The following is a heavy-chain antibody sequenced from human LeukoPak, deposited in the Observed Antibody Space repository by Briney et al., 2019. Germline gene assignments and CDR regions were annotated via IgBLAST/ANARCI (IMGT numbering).Heavy chain of an antibody. D-gene: IGHD3-3*01. Sequence: GGSLRLSCAASGFTFSSYAMSWVRQAPGKGLGWVSAISGSGGSTYYADSVKGRFTISRDNSKNTLYLQMNSLRAEDTAVYYCAKDDFWSGYSDYWGQGTLVTVSS. CDR1: GFTFSSYA. J-gene: IGHJ4*02. CDR2: ISGSGGST. CDR3: AKDDFWSGYSDY. V-gene: IGHV3-23*01.